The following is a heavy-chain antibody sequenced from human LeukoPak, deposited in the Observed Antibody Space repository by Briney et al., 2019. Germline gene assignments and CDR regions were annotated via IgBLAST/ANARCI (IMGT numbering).Heavy chain of an antibody. D-gene: IGHD3-10*01. V-gene: IGHV4-34*01. CDR3: ARGYYGSGSPRVYYYYYGMDV. CDR2: INHSGST. J-gene: IGHJ6*02. CDR1: GGSFSGYY. Sequence: PSETLSLTCAVYGGSFSGYYWSWIRQPPGKGLEWIGEINHSGSTNYNPSLKSRVTISVDTSKNQFSLKLSSVTAADTAVYYCARGYYGSGSPRVYYYYYGMDVWGRGTTVTVPS.